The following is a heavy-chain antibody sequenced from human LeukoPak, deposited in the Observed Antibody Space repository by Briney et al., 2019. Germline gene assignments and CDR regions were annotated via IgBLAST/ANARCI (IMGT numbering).Heavy chain of an antibody. CDR2: LYSGGTT. V-gene: IGHV3-66*01. J-gene: IGHJ6*03. CDR1: GFTVSSNY. CDR3: ARELPSNYYYYYMDV. D-gene: IGHD1-26*01. Sequence: PGGSLRLSCAASGFTVSSNYMSWVRQAPGKGLEWVSVLYSGGTTYYADSVKGRFTIPRDNSKNTLYLQMNSLRAEDTAVYYCARELPSNYYYYYMDVWGKGTTVTISS.